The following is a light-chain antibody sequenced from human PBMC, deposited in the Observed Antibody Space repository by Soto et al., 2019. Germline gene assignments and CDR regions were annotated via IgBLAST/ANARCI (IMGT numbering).Light chain of an antibody. CDR3: QQRSSCPLT. CDR1: QSVDSY. V-gene: IGKV3-11*01. Sequence: EIVLTQSPASLSLSPGERATLSCRASQSVDSYLVWYQQKPGQAPRLLIFGASSRATGIPDRFSGSGSGTDFTLTISRLEPEDFAVYYCQQRSSCPLTFGGGTKVEIK. J-gene: IGKJ4*01. CDR2: GAS.